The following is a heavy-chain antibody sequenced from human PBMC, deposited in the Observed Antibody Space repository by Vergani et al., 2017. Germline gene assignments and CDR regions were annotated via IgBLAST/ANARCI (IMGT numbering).Heavy chain of an antibody. J-gene: IGHJ3*02. CDR2: IYYSGST. CDR1: GGPISSYY. D-gene: IGHD6-19*01. Sequence: QVQLQELGPGLVKPSETLSLTCTVSGGPISSYYWSWIRQPPGKGLEWIGYIYYSGSTNYNPSLKSRFTISVDPSKNQFSLKLSSVTAADTAVYYCARRLAVAHAFDIWGQGTMVTVSS. CDR3: ARRLAVAHAFDI. V-gene: IGHV4-59*01.